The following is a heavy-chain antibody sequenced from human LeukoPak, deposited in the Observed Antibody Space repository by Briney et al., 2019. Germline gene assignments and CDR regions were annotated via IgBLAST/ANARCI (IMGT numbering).Heavy chain of an antibody. V-gene: IGHV5-51*01. Sequence: GESLKISCQGFGYTFSTYWIAWLRQKPGKGLEWMGLIYPGDSETRYSPSFQGQVTISADKSSTTAYLQWSSLKTSDTAMYYCARELDSTGYYLGYDYWGQGTLVTVSS. CDR2: IYPGDSET. D-gene: IGHD3-22*01. J-gene: IGHJ4*02. CDR3: ARELDSTGYYLGYDY. CDR1: GYTFSTYW.